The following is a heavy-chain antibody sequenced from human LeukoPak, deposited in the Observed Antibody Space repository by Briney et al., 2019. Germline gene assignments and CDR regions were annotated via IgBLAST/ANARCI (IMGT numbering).Heavy chain of an antibody. CDR3: ARGYGDYYYYYMDV. J-gene: IGHJ6*03. V-gene: IGHV4-59*01. CDR2: IYYSGST. Sequence: SETLSLTCTVSGGSISSYYWSWIRQPPGKGLEWIGYIYYSGSTNYNPSLKSRVTISVDTSKNQFSLKLSSVTAADTAVYYCARGYGDYYYYYMDVWGKGTTVTVSS. CDR1: GGSISSYY. D-gene: IGHD4-17*01.